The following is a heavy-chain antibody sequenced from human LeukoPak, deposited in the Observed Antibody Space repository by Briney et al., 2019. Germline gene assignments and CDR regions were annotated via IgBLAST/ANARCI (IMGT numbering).Heavy chain of an antibody. D-gene: IGHD3-10*01. CDR2: VNHSGST. J-gene: IGHJ5*02. Sequence: PSESLSLTCAVYGRSFSTYYRSWISQPPGKGREWNGEVNHSGSTTYNTSLKSRVPISEDSSKNQFSLQLGSGTAADTAVYYCARDLPYGACGQGTLVTVSS. V-gene: IGHV4-34*01. CDR1: GRSFSTYY. CDR3: ARDLPYGA.